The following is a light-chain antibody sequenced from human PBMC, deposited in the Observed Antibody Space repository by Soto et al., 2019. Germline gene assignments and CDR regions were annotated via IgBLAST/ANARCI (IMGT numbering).Light chain of an antibody. CDR1: QSVNSIY. Sequence: EIVLTQSPGTLSLSPGERATLSCRASQSVNSIYLAWYQQKPGQAPRLRIYGATSRATGIPDRFSGSGSGTDFTLTISRLEPEDFALYYCQQYGGSPRTFGQGTKVDTK. CDR3: QQYGGSPRT. CDR2: GAT. V-gene: IGKV3-20*01. J-gene: IGKJ1*01.